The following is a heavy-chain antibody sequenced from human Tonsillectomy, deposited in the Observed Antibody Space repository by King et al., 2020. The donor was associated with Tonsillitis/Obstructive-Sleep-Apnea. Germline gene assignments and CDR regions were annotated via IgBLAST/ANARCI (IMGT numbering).Heavy chain of an antibody. D-gene: IGHD1-26*01. CDR1: EFTVSTNY. V-gene: IGHV3-66*01. J-gene: IGHJ4*02. CDR2: IDSGGST. Sequence: VQLVESGGGLVQPGGSLRLSCAASEFTVSTNYMSWVRQAPGKGLEWVSLIDSGGSTYYTDSVKGRFTISRDNSKNTLYLQMNSLRAEDTAVYYCADVGATEGNYWGQGTLVTVSS. CDR3: ADVGATEGNY.